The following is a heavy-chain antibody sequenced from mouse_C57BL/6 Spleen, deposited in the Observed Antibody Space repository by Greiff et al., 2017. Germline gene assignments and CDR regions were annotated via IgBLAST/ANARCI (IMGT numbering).Heavy chain of an antibody. J-gene: IGHJ4*01. D-gene: IGHD2-1*01. CDR3: AISGGNYYYYAMDY. Sequence: QVQLQQPGAELVKPGASVKLSCKASGYTFTSYWMHWVKQRPGQGLEWIGMIHPNSGSTNYNEKFKSKATLTVDKSSSTAYMQLSSLTSEYSAVYYCAISGGNYYYYAMDYWGQGTSVTVSS. V-gene: IGHV1-64*01. CDR1: GYTFTSYW. CDR2: IHPNSGST.